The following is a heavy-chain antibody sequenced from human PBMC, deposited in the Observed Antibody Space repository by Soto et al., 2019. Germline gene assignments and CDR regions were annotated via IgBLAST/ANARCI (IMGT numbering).Heavy chain of an antibody. CDR2: LSGSGLSA. Sequence: GGSLRLSCSASGFTFSSYAMTWVRQAPGKAPEWVSGLSGSGLSASYADSVKGRFTISRDNSKTTLYLQMNSLRAEDTAVYYCATPRSGEIAACLDYWGQGTLVTVS. V-gene: IGHV3-23*01. CDR3: ATPRSGEIAACLDY. J-gene: IGHJ4*02. D-gene: IGHD1-26*01. CDR1: GFTFSSYA.